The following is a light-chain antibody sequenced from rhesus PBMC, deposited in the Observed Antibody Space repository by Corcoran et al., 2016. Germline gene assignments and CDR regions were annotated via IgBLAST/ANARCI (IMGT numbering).Light chain of an antibody. Sequence: EIVLTQSPATLALSQGERATLSCRASQRVGNYLAWYQQKPGQAPRPRIYGASSRATGIPDRFRGSGSGTDFTLTLSSLEPEDVGVYYCQQETSWTTFGGGTKVEIK. CDR3: QQETSWTT. V-gene: IGKV3-24*04. CDR1: QRVGNY. J-gene: IGKJ4*01. CDR2: GAS.